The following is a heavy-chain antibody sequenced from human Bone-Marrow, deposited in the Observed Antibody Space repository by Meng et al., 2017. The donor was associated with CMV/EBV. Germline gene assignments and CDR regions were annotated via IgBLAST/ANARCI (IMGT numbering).Heavy chain of an antibody. Sequence: GGSLRLSCAASGFTFSSYAMHWVRQAPGKGLEWVSSISSSSSYIYYADSVKGRFTISRDNAKNSLYLQMNSLRAEDTAVYYCAREVVVVAATAYYYYGMDVWGQGTTVTVSS. CDR1: GFTFSSYA. J-gene: IGHJ6*02. CDR3: AREVVVVAATAYYYYGMDV. D-gene: IGHD2-15*01. V-gene: IGHV3-21*01. CDR2: ISSSSSYI.